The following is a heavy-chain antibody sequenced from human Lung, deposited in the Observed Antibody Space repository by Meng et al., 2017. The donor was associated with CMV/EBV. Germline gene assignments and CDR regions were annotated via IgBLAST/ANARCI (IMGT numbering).Heavy chain of an antibody. Sequence: LXCAISGDSVSSNSATWNWIRQSPSRGLEWLGRTYYKSKWNHDYAVSVKSRISFNPDTSKNQFSLQLSSVTPEDTAVYYCARVFGDITGYVFDYWGQGTXVTVYS. J-gene: IGHJ4*02. CDR1: GDSVSSNSAT. CDR2: TYYKSKWNH. D-gene: IGHD3-22*01. CDR3: ARVFGDITGYVFDY. V-gene: IGHV6-1*01.